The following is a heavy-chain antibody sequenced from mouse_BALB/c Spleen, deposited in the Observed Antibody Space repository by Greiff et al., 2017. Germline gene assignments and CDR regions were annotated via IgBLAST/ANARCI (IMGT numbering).Heavy chain of an antibody. J-gene: IGHJ4*01. CDR1: GYTFTSYV. V-gene: IGHV1-14*01. D-gene: IGHD2-3*01. CDR2: INPYNDGT. CDR3: ASTDGYYGGDY. Sequence: EVQRVESGPELVKPGASVKMSCKASGYTFTSYVMHWVKQKPGQGLEWIGYINPYNDGTKYNEKFKGKATLTSDKSSSTAYMELSSLTSEDSAVYYLASTDGYYGGDYGGQGTSVTVSS.